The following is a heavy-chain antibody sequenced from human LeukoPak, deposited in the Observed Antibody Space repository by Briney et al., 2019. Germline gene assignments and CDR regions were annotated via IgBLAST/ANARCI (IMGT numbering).Heavy chain of an antibody. J-gene: IGHJ5*02. D-gene: IGHD1-1*01. CDR1: GGSFSGYY. CDR3: ARQNWNDGWFDP. Sequence: PSETLSLTCAVFGGSFSGYYWSWIRQPPGKGLEWIGEFNHSASTNYNPSLKSRVTISVDTSKNQFSLKLSSVTAADTAVYYCARQNWNDGWFDPWGQGTLVTVSS. V-gene: IGHV4-34*01. CDR2: FNHSAST.